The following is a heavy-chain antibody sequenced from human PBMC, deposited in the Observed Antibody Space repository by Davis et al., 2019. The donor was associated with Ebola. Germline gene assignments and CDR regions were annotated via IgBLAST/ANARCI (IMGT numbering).Heavy chain of an antibody. CDR1: GGSISSYY. CDR3: AREMATTLDY. J-gene: IGHJ4*02. V-gene: IGHV4-39*02. CDR2: IYYSGST. Sequence: MPSETLSLTCTVSGGSISSYYWGWIRQPPGKGLEWIGSIYYSGSTYYNPSLKSRVTISVDTSKNQFSLKLSSVTAADTAVYYCAREMATTLDYWGQGTLVTVSS. D-gene: IGHD5-24*01.